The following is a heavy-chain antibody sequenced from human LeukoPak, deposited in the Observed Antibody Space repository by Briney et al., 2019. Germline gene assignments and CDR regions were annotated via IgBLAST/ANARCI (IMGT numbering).Heavy chain of an antibody. CDR3: ARGVKRITGTTAYFDY. CDR1: GFTLSDYY. J-gene: IGHJ4*02. D-gene: IGHD1-20*01. CDR2: IGRSGSTI. V-gene: IGHV3-11*01. Sequence: GGSLRLSCAASGFTLSDYYMSWMRQAPGKGLEWVSDIGRSGSTIYYADSVKGRFTISRDNAKNSLYLKMNSLRAEDTAVYYCARGVKRITGTTAYFDYWGQGTLVTVSS.